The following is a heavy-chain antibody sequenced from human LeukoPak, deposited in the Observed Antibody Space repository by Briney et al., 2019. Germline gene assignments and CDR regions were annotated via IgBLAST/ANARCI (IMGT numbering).Heavy chain of an antibody. J-gene: IGHJ4*02. D-gene: IGHD6-19*01. V-gene: IGHV3-23*01. CDR1: GFTFSDYA. CDR3: ARLGPASSGWPESFDY. CDR2: ISASGGGT. Sequence: GGSLRLSCAASGFTFSDYAMSWVRQAPGKGLEWVSGISASGGGTYYADSVKGRFTISRDNAKNSLDLQMNSLRVEDTAVYYCARLGPASSGWPESFDYWGQGTLVTVSS.